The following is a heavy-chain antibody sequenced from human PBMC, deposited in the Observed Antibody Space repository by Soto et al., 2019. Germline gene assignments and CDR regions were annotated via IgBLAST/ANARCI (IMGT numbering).Heavy chain of an antibody. V-gene: IGHV3-23*01. CDR2: ISDDGTST. D-gene: IGHD4-4*01. CDR3: AKRVLYSSSSPTFDY. Sequence: EVQLLESGGGLVQPGGSLRLSCVASGFSFRTYGMNWVRQAPGKGLEWVSSISDDGTSTYYADSVKGRFTVSRDNFKNTLYLQMNSLRAEDTAVYYCAKRVLYSSSSPTFDYWGQGALLTVFS. J-gene: IGHJ4*02. CDR1: GFSFRTYG.